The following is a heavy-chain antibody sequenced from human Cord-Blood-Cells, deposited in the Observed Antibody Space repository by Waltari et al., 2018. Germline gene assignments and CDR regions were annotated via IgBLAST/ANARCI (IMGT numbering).Heavy chain of an antibody. CDR2: IYHSGST. CDR1: GYSISSGYY. Sequence: QVQLQESGPGLVKPSETRSLTCAVSGYSISSGYYWGWIRQPPGKGLEWIGSIYHSGSTYYNPSLKSRVTISVDTSKNQFSLKLSSVTAADTAVYYCARETVTDYYYYGMDVWGQGTTVTVSS. CDR3: ARETVTDYYYYGMDV. V-gene: IGHV4-38-2*01. J-gene: IGHJ6*02. D-gene: IGHD4-17*01.